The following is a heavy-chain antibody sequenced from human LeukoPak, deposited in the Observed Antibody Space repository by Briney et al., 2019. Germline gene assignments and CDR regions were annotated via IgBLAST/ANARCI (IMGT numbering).Heavy chain of an antibody. D-gene: IGHD6-19*01. Sequence: PGGSLRLSCAAPGFTFSSYGMHWVRQAPGKGLEWVAVISYDGSNKYYADSVKGQFTISRDNSKNTLYLQMNSLRAEDTAVYYCAKASESSGWYGDYWGQGTLVTVSS. V-gene: IGHV3-30*18. J-gene: IGHJ4*02. CDR1: GFTFSSYG. CDR2: ISYDGSNK. CDR3: AKASESSGWYGDY.